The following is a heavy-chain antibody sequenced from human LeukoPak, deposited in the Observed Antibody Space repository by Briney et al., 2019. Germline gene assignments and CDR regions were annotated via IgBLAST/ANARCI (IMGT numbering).Heavy chain of an antibody. CDR3: ARDFGKSYGMDV. J-gene: IGHJ6*02. Sequence: PGGSLRLSCAASGFTFSSYNMDWVRQAPGRGLEWVSFTSGDSRVTYYADSVKGRFTISRDNAKNSLYLQMNSLRAEDTAVYYCARDFGKSYGMDVWGQGTTVTVSS. CDR1: GFTFSSYN. D-gene: IGHD3-3*01. CDR2: TSGDSRVT. V-gene: IGHV3-48*04.